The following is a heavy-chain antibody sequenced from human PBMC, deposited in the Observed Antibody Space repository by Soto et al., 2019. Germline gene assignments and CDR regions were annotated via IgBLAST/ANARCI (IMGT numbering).Heavy chain of an antibody. D-gene: IGHD4-17*01. CDR2: ISSSGGIP. CDR3: AKVNSIVGDGDHDY. CDR1: GFTFTTYA. J-gene: IGHJ4*02. Sequence: EVQLLESGGGLVQPGGSLRLSCAASGFTFTTYAMSWVRQPPGKGLEWVSGISSSGGIPYYADSVKGRFTISRDQSKNTVYLQMNSLRAEDTALYYCAKVNSIVGDGDHDYWGQGTLVSVSS. V-gene: IGHV3-23*01.